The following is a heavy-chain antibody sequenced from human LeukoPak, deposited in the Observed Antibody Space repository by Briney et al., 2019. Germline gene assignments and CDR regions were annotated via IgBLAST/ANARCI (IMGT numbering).Heavy chain of an antibody. Sequence: SETLSLTCTVSGGSVSSRTYYWSWIRQPPGKGLEWIGYVSSSGSTNYNPSLKSRVTISVDTSNNQFSLKLNSVTAADTAVYYCARWEAAYKAFAIWGQGTMVTVSS. J-gene: IGHJ3*02. CDR2: VSSSGST. CDR3: ARWEAAYKAFAI. D-gene: IGHD2-21*01. V-gene: IGHV4-61*01. CDR1: GGSVSSRTYY.